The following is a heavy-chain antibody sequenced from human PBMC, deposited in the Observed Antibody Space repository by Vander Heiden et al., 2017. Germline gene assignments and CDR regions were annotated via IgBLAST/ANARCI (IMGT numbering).Heavy chain of an antibody. D-gene: IGHD1-26*01. CDR3: AKFGISGSSDY. CDR2: ISGSGGST. CDR1: GFTFSSYA. Sequence: EVQLLESGGGLVQPGGSLGPSCEASGFTFSSYAMSWVRQAPGKGLEWVSAISGSGGSTYYADSVKGRFTISRDNSKNTLYLQMNSLRAEDTAVYYCAKFGISGSSDYWGQGTLVTVSS. V-gene: IGHV3-23*01. J-gene: IGHJ4*02.